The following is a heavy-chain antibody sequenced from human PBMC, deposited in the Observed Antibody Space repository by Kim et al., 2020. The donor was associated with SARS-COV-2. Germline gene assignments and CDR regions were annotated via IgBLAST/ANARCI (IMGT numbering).Heavy chain of an antibody. J-gene: IGHJ4*02. CDR2: INPNSGGT. Sequence: ASVKVSCKASGYTFTGYYMHWVRQAPGQGLEWMGWINPNSGGTNYAQKFQGRVTMTRDTSISTAYMELSRLRSDDTAVYYCARESHLFYGLIDYWGQGTLVTVSS. D-gene: IGHD3-10*01. V-gene: IGHV1-2*02. CDR3: ARESHLFYGLIDY. CDR1: GYTFTGYY.